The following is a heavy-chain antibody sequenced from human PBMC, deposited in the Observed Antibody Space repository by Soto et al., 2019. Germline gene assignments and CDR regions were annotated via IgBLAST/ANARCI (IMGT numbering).Heavy chain of an antibody. D-gene: IGHD3-3*01. CDR3: AGSIWSGYYMNYYYYGMDV. Sequence: SVKVSCKASGGTFSSYAISWVRQAPGQGLEWMGGIIPIFGTANYAQKFQARVTITADESTSTAYMELSSLRSEDTAVYYCAGSIWSGYYMNYYYYGMDVWGQGTTVTVSS. J-gene: IGHJ6*02. V-gene: IGHV1-69*13. CDR1: GGTFSSYA. CDR2: IIPIFGTA.